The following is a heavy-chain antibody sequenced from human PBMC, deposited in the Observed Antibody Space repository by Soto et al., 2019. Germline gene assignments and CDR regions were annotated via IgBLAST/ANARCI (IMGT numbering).Heavy chain of an antibody. CDR2: INPATGAA. CDR3: ARGGGVGVAGSAAFDM. J-gene: IGHJ3*02. V-gene: IGHV1-2*02. Sequence: QLHLVQSGAVVKKPGASVTVSCSASGYPVTAYYMHWVRQAPGRGLEGMGGINPATGAAKYTQTFQGRVTMTRDTSTSTVFMEPSGLTSEDTAVFYCARGGGVGVAGSAAFDMWGQGTLVTVSS. CDR1: GYPVTAYY. D-gene: IGHD3-3*01.